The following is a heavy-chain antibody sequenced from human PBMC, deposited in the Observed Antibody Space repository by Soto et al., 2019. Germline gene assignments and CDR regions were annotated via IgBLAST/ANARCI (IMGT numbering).Heavy chain of an antibody. CDR2: IYYSGST. CDR1: GGSISSSSYY. V-gene: IGHV4-39*01. Sequence: SSETLSLTCTVSGGSISSSSYYWGWIRQPPGKGLEWIGNIYYSGSTYYNPSLKSRVTISVDTSKNQFSLKLTSMTAADTAVYYCARHPAIAAVFNAFDIWGQGTMVTVSS. CDR3: ARHPAIAAVFNAFDI. D-gene: IGHD6-13*01. J-gene: IGHJ3*02.